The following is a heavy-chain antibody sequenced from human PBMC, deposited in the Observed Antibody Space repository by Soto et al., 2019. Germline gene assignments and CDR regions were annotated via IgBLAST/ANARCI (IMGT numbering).Heavy chain of an antibody. D-gene: IGHD6-19*01. CDR2: INSDGSGT. J-gene: IGHJ4*02. Sequence: EVQLVESGGGLVQPGKSLRLSCEASGFTFSAFWMHWVRQAPGKGLEWVARINSDGSGTTYADSVQGRFTISRDNAKNTVFLHMTSLRAEDTAVYCCTRVNTLTSAWPFDYWGQGAPGHRLL. V-gene: IGHV3-74*01. CDR3: TRVNTLTSAWPFDY. CDR1: GFTFSAFW.